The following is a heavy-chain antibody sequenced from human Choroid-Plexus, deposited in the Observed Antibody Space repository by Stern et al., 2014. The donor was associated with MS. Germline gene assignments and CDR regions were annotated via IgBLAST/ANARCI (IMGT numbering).Heavy chain of an antibody. V-gene: IGHV3-30*18. CDR3: AKDRQYLTYFFDH. CDR1: GFTFGRCA. Sequence: VQLLGSGGGVVQPGRPLRLSVVASGFTFGRCALHWVRQVPGRGLGGGAGVSYDGSNKYYADSVKGRFTISRDNSQNTLYMQMSSLRPEDTAVYYCAKDRQYLTYFFDHWGQGSLVTVSS. CDR2: VSYDGSNK. D-gene: IGHD2/OR15-2a*01. J-gene: IGHJ5*02.